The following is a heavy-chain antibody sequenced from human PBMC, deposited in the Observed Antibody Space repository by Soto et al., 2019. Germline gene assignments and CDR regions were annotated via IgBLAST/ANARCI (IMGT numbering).Heavy chain of an antibody. J-gene: IGHJ4*02. CDR1: GGSIDNSTYY. V-gene: IGHV4-39*02. CDR2: VYYSGSS. CDR3: VSINAGGWYYFDY. Sequence: SEALSLTCAVSGGSIDNSTYYWGWIRQPPGKGLEWIGSVYYSGSSYYSPSLKSRVTMSVDSSKNHFSLILDSVTAADTAVYYCVSINAGGWYYFDYWGQGILVTVSS. D-gene: IGHD6-19*01.